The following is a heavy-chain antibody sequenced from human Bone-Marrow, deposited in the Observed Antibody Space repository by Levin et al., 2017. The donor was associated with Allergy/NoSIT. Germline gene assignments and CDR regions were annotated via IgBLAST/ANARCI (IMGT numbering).Heavy chain of an antibody. V-gene: IGHV4-38-2*02. CDR1: GYSISSGYY. D-gene: IGHD6-6*01. J-gene: IGHJ4*02. Sequence: KTSETLSLTCGVSGYSISSGYYWVWIRQPPGKGLEWIASIYRTGTTYYNPSLKSRVTISVDTSKNQFSLRLTSVTAADTAVYYCAREAPYSSSSLDYWGQGTLVTVSS. CDR2: IYRTGTT. CDR3: AREAPYSSSSLDY.